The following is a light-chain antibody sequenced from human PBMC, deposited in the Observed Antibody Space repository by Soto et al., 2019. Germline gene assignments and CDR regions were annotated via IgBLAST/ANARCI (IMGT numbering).Light chain of an antibody. V-gene: IGLV2-14*01. J-gene: IGLJ1*01. Sequence: QSALTQPASVSGSPGQSITISCTGTSSDVGGYNYVSWYQQHPGKAPKLMLYEVSNRPSGVSNRFSGSKSGNTASLPISGLQDEDEADYYCSLYTISSTYVFGTGTKLTVL. CDR3: SLYTISSTYV. CDR2: EVS. CDR1: SSDVGGYNY.